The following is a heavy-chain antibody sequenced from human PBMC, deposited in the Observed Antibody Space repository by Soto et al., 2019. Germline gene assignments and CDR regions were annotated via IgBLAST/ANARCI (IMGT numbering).Heavy chain of an antibody. CDR1: GFTFSSYG. D-gene: IGHD1-26*01. CDR2: ISYDGSNK. J-gene: IGHJ5*02. V-gene: IGHV3-30*18. CDR3: ANLGSGSYST. Sequence: GVSLRLSCAASGFTFSSYGMHWVRQAPGKGLEWVAVISYDGSNKYYADSVKGRFTISRDNSKNTLYLQMNSLRAEDTAVYYCANLGSGSYSTWGQGTLVTVSS.